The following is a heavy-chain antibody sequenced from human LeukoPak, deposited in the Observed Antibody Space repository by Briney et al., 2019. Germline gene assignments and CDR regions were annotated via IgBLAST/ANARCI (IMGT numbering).Heavy chain of an antibody. V-gene: IGHV3-23*01. CDR1: GFTLSSYA. D-gene: IGHD3-10*01. CDR3: AKVSAVTRGHFDY. Sequence: GGSLRLSCTASGFTLSSYAMSWVRQAPGKGLEWVSALSGSGGNTYYADSVKGRFTISRDNSKNTLYLQINSLRAEDTAVYYCAKVSAVTRGHFDYWGQGNLVTVSS. CDR2: LSGSGGNT. J-gene: IGHJ4*02.